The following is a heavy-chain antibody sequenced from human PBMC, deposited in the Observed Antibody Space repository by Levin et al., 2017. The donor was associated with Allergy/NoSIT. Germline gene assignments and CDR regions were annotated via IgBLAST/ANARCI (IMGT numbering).Heavy chain of an antibody. CDR3: ARGQYTSGLRAEYFHH. D-gene: IGHD6-19*01. CDR2: ISSSSSYI. Sequence: ETLSLTCAASGFTFTTYSMNWVRQAPGKGLEWVSSISSSSSYILYADSVRGRFTVSRDNAKNSLYLQMDSLRAEDTAVYYCARGQYTSGLRAEYFHHWGQGTLVTVSS. CDR1: GFTFTTYS. V-gene: IGHV3-21*01. J-gene: IGHJ1*01.